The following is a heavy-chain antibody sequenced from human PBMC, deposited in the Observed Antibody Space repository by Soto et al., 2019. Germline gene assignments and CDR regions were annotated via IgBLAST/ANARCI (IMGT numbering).Heavy chain of an antibody. CDR2: IIPIFGTA. V-gene: IGHV1-69*06. D-gene: IGHD6-13*01. CDR1: GGTFSSYA. J-gene: IGHJ6*02. CDR3: ARAVAAAGTGKSYGMDV. Sequence: SVKVSCKASGGTFSSYAISWVRQAPGQGLEWMGGIIPIFGTANYAQMFQGRVTITADKSTSTAYMELSSLRSEDTAVYYCARAVAAAGTGKSYGMDVWGQGTTVTVSS.